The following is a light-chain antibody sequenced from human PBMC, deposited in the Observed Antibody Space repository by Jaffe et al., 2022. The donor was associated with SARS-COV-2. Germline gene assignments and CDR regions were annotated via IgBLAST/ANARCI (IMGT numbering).Light chain of an antibody. CDR2: GAS. CDR3: QQSNSVPPT. J-gene: IGKJ1*01. Sequence: DIQLTQSPSSLSASVGDRVTITCRATQSIGSDLNWYQQKAGKALNLLIYGASSLQSGVPSRFTGSGSGTDFTLTISSLQPEDFGNYYCQQSNSVPPTFGQGTKVEIK. CDR1: QSIGSD. V-gene: IGKV1-39*01.